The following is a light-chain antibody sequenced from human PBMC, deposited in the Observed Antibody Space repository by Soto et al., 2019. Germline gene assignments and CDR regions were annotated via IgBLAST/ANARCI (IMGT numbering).Light chain of an antibody. CDR3: YSATDNNIGV. Sequence: SYELTQPSSVSVSPGQTARITCSGDLVAKKYVRWFQQKPGQAPLLVIYKDTARPSGIPERFSGSSSGTTVTLTISGAQVEDEADYYCYSATDNNIGVFGGGTQLTV. J-gene: IGLJ3*02. CDR2: KDT. CDR1: LVAKKY. V-gene: IGLV3-27*01.